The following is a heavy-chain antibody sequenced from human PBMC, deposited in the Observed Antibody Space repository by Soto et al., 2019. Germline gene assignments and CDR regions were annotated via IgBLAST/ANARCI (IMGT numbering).Heavy chain of an antibody. CDR2: IYYSGST. D-gene: IGHD3-3*01. CDR3: ARDPQRDFWSCESTGDYGMDV. Sequence: VQLQESGPGLVKPSETLSLPCTVSGCSVSSGSYYWSWIRQPPGKGLEWIGSIYYSGSTHYLTYLNRRVTIAVDTSKNQFSLKLSAGTAAEKAVHYCARDPQRDFWSCESTGDYGMDVWGQGTTVTVSS. V-gene: IGHV4-61*01. J-gene: IGHJ6*02. CDR1: GCSVSSGSYY.